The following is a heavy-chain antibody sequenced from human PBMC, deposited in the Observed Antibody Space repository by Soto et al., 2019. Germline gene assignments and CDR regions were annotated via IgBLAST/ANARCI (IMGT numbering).Heavy chain of an antibody. CDR1: GYTFSDYA. J-gene: IGHJ2*01. Sequence: QVQLVQSGGEVKKPGASVKVSCQSSGYTFSDYAISWVRQAPGQGLEMLCSISASTRNTDQAQNVQGRVILTLDTSTNTAYMELRSLRSDDTAVYYCVRCYCSVGSFYACWHFDLWGRGTLVTVSS. CDR2: ISASTRNT. CDR3: VRCYCSVGSFYACWHFDL. V-gene: IGHV1-18*01. D-gene: IGHD2-15*01.